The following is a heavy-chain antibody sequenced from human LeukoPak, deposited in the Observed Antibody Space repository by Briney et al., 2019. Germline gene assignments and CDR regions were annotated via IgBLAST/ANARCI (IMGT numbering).Heavy chain of an antibody. CDR3: ARPAGDTAMVNAFDI. Sequence: GASVKVSCTASGYTFTSYGISWVRQAPGQGLEWMGWISAYNGNTNYAQKLQGRVTMTTDTSTSTAYMELRSLRSDDTAVYYCARPAGDTAMVNAFDIWGQGTMVTVSS. CDR1: GYTFTSYG. V-gene: IGHV1-18*01. CDR2: ISAYNGNT. D-gene: IGHD5-18*01. J-gene: IGHJ3*02.